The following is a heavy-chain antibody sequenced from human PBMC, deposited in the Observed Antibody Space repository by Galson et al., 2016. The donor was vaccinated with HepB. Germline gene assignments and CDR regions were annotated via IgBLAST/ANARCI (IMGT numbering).Heavy chain of an antibody. D-gene: IGHD6-6*01. V-gene: IGHV1-8*01. Sequence: SCKASGYSFTSYDINWVRQATGQGLEWMGWMNPNSANTGYAQKFQDRVTLTTDTSTSTTYMELRSLISDDTAVYYCARHYSSTWPAGLIFDSWGPGTRVTVSS. CDR2: MNPNSANT. CDR3: ARHYSSTWPAGLIFDS. CDR1: GYSFTSYD. J-gene: IGHJ4*02.